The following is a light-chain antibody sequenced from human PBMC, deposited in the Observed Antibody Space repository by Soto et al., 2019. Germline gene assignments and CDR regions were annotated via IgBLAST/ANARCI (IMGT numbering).Light chain of an antibody. CDR3: QQYNSYPWT. CDR2: AAS. Sequence: DIQMTHSPSSLSASVGDRVIITCRASQDISSWLAWYQQKPEKAHTXLIYAASSLQSGVPSRFSVSGSGTEGTIAISSLQPDDCATYYGQQYNSYPWTFGQGTKVDNK. CDR1: QDISSW. J-gene: IGKJ1*01. V-gene: IGKV1D-16*01.